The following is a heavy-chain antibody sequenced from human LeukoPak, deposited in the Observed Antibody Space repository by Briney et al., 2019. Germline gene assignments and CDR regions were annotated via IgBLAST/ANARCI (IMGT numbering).Heavy chain of an antibody. D-gene: IGHD7-27*01. CDR1: GYTFIHYF. J-gene: IGHJ4*02. V-gene: IGHV1-2*06. CDR3: ARDLSSTSNWELDY. CDR2: INSDSGGT. Sequence: ASVKVSCKPSGYTFIHYFIHWVRQAPGQGLEWMGRINSDSGGTEYARKFQGRVTMTRDTSNTTVYMELSSLTSDDTAVYYCARDLSSTSNWELDYWGQGTLVTVSS.